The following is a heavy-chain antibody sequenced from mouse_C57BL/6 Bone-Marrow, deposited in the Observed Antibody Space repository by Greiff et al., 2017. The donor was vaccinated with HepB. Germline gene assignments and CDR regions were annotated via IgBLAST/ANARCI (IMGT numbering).Heavy chain of an antibody. CDR2: INPGSGGT. CDR1: GYAFTNYL. CDR3: ARGLLRLVSDY. J-gene: IGHJ2*01. Sequence: QVQLQQSGAELVRPGTSVKVSCKASGYAFTNYLIEWVKQRPGQGLEWIGVINPGSGGTNYNEKFKGKATLTADKSSSTAYMQLSSLTSEDSAVYFCARGLLRLVSDYWGQGTTLTVSS. V-gene: IGHV1-54*01. D-gene: IGHD1-1*01.